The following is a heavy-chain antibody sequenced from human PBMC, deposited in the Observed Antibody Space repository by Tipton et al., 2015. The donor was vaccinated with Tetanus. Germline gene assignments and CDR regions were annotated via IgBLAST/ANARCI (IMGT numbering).Heavy chain of an antibody. CDR1: GGSISSGTYY. J-gene: IGHJ4*02. CDR3: ARGTGDY. CDR2: IYYNGNT. V-gene: IGHV4-39*07. D-gene: IGHD1-14*01. Sequence: GLVKPSETLSLTCIVSGGSISSGTYYWDWIRQPPGKGLEWIGNIYYNGNTLQNPSLKSRITMSRDTSKNQFSLKLASVTAADTAVYYCARGTGDYWGQGTLVTVSS.